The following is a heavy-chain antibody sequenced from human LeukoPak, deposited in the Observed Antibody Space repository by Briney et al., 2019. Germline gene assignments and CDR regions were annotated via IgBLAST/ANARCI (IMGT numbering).Heavy chain of an antibody. Sequence: SVKVSCKASGGTFSSYAISWVRQAPGQGLEWMGGIIPIFGTANYAQKFQGRVTITADESTSTAYMELSSLRSEDTAVYYCARDQGHGSGSYAYYFDYWGQGTLVTVSS. CDR1: GGTFSSYA. D-gene: IGHD3-10*01. J-gene: IGHJ4*02. V-gene: IGHV1-69*13. CDR2: IIPIFGTA. CDR3: ARDQGHGSGSYAYYFDY.